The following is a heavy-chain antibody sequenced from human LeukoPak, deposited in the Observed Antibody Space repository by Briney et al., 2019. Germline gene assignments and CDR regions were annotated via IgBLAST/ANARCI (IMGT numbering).Heavy chain of an antibody. Sequence: GVSLRLSCAASGFTFSSYSMNWVRQAPGKGLEWVSSISSSSSYIYYADSVKGRFTISRDNAKNSLYLQMNSLRAEDTAVYYCAKDLTNWYFDLWGRGTLVTVSS. D-gene: IGHD3-9*01. CDR2: ISSSSSYI. V-gene: IGHV3-21*01. CDR1: GFTFSSYS. J-gene: IGHJ2*01. CDR3: AKDLTNWYFDL.